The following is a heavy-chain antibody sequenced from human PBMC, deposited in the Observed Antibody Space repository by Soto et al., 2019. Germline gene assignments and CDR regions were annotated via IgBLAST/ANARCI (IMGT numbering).Heavy chain of an antibody. CDR1: GYTFTSNS. D-gene: IGHD6-19*01. CDR2: INVYNGNT. Sequence: VKVSCKASGYTFTSNSIGWLRQAPGQGLEWMVWINVYNGNTKYAQQLQGRVTLTTDTSTSTAYMDLRSLRSDDTAVYYCASISSASSGWVADYWGEGSLVAVS. J-gene: IGHJ4*02. CDR3: ASISSASSGWVADY. V-gene: IGHV1-18*04.